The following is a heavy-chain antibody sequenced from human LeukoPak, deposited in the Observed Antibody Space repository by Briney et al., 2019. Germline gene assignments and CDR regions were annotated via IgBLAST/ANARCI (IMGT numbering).Heavy chain of an antibody. CDR2: FSGSGGST. D-gene: IGHD3-22*01. CDR3: AKVGYDSSGYYQLFDY. CDR1: GFTFSSYA. Sequence: GGSLRLSCAASGFTFSSYAMSWVRQAPGKGLEWVSAFSGSGGSTYYADSVKGRFTISRDNSKNTLYLQMNSLRAEDTAVYFCAKVGYDSSGYYQLFDYWGQGTLVTVSS. V-gene: IGHV3-23*01. J-gene: IGHJ4*02.